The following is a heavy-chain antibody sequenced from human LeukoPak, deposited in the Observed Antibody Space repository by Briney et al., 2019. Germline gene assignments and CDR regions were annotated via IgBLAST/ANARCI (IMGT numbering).Heavy chain of an antibody. CDR2: IRYDGSNK. J-gene: IGHJ3*02. CDR1: GFTFSSYG. CDR3: AKDLLSSGSLADFDI. Sequence: GGSLRLSCAASGFTFSSYGMHWVRQAPGKGLEWVAFIRYDGSNKYYADSVKGRFTISRDNSKNTLYLQMNSLRAEDTAVYYCAKDLLSSGSLADFDIWGQGTMATVSS. D-gene: IGHD3-10*02. V-gene: IGHV3-30*02.